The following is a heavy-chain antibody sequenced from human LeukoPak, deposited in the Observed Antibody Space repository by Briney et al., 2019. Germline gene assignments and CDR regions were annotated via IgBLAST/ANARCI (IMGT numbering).Heavy chain of an antibody. D-gene: IGHD6-19*01. Sequence: QPGGSLRLSCAASGFTFSDFWMNWVRQAPGKGLECVASIKQDGSEKYYVDSVKGRFSISRDNAKNSLHLQMNSLRAEDTAVYYCARHHTVDGLVFDYWGQRILVTVSS. CDR1: GFTFSDFW. CDR2: IKQDGSEK. J-gene: IGHJ4*02. CDR3: ARHHTVDGLVFDY. V-gene: IGHV3-7*01.